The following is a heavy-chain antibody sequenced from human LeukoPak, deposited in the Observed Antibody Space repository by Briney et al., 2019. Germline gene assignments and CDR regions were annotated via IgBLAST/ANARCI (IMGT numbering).Heavy chain of an antibody. CDR1: GGSISSSSYY. J-gene: IGHJ3*02. V-gene: IGHV4-39*02. CDR3: ARPRASRTYPNDAFDI. D-gene: IGHD2-2*01. Sequence: PSETLSLTCTVSGGSISSSSYYWGWIRQPPGKGLEWIVSIHSSGSTYYNLSLKSRVTISVDTSKNHFSLKVNSVTAADTAIYYCARPRASRTYPNDAFDIWGQGTMVTVSS. CDR2: IHSSGST.